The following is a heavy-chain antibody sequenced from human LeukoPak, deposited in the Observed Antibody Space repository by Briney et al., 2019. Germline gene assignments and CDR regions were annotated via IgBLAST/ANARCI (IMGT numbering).Heavy chain of an antibody. D-gene: IGHD4-17*01. Sequence: PGGSLRLSCAASGFTFSSYEMNWVRQAPGKGLEWVSSISSSSSYIYYADSVKGRFTISRDNSKNTLYLQMNSLRVEDTAVYYCAQDFTSTGDYVGLNWFDPWGQGTLVTVSS. J-gene: IGHJ5*02. V-gene: IGHV3-21*04. CDR3: AQDFTSTGDYVGLNWFDP. CDR1: GFTFSSYE. CDR2: ISSSSSYI.